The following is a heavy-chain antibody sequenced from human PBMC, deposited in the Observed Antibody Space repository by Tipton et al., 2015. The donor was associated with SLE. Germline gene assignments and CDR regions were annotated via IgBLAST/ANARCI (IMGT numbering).Heavy chain of an antibody. J-gene: IGHJ2*01. Sequence: TLSLTCTVSGGSISSYSWGWIRQPPGKGLEWIGSINYSGTTSYNPSLKSRVTISVDTSKNQFSLKLSSVTAADTAVYYCVRVGEPNHYDFWSGYHYWYFDLWGRGTLVTVSS. CDR1: GGSISSYS. V-gene: IGHV4-39*07. D-gene: IGHD3-3*01. CDR2: INYSGTT. CDR3: VRVGEPNHYDFWSGYHYWYFDL.